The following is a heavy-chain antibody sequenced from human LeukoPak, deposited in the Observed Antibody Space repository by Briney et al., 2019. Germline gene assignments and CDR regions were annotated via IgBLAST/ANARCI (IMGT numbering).Heavy chain of an antibody. J-gene: IGHJ6*02. D-gene: IGHD1-26*01. CDR1: GYTFTSYG. V-gene: IGHV1-18*01. Sequence: ASVKVSCKASGYTFTSYGISWVRQAPGQGLEWMGWISAYNGNTNHAQKLQGRVTMTTDTSTSTAYMELRSLRSDDTAVYYCARAGELGVGATTEDYYGMDVWGQGTTVTVSS. CDR3: ARAGELGVGATTEDYYGMDV. CDR2: ISAYNGNT.